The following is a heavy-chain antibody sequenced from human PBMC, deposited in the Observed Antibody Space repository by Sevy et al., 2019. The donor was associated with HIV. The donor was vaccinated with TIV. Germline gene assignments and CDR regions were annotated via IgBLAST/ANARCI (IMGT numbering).Heavy chain of an antibody. J-gene: IGHJ4*02. V-gene: IGHV3-7*01. Sequence: GFLGLSWSASGITNDFWMSWVRQAPGKGLEWVDNIKEDGSEMFYVDSVEGRFIISRDNAKNSIYLQMNTLRVEDTAVYYCTRDRSYGYFDSWGQGTLVTVSS. D-gene: IGHD5-18*01. CDR3: TRDRSYGYFDS. CDR2: IKEDGSEM. CDR1: GITNDFW.